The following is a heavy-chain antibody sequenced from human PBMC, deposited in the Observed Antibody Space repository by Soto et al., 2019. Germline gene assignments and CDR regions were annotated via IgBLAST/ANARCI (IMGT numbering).Heavy chain of an antibody. CDR1: DGSISSGDYY. Sequence: QVQLQESGPGLVKPSQILSLPCTVSDGSISSGDYYWSWIRQPPGKGLEWIGYIHNTGSTYYNRSLKSRVTISLDTSKNQFSLKLYSVTAADTAVYYCARESYIGEDCWGQGTLVTVSS. CDR2: IHNTGST. D-gene: IGHD3-10*01. V-gene: IGHV4-30-4*01. CDR3: ARESYIGEDC. J-gene: IGHJ4*02.